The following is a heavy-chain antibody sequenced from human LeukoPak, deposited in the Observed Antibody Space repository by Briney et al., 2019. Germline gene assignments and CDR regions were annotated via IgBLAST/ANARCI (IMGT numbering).Heavy chain of an antibody. CDR1: GFIFNHHP. CDR3: AKDAQRGFDYSNSLEY. CDR2: IWSDKSNR. V-gene: IGHV3-33*06. J-gene: IGHJ4*02. D-gene: IGHD4-11*01. Sequence: GGSLRLSCAASGFIFNHHPMPWVRQAPGKGLEWVAVIWSDKSNRFYADSVRGRFTISRDDSRKTVYLQMERMAAEDTAIYYCAKDAQRGFDYSNSLEYWGQGALVTVAS.